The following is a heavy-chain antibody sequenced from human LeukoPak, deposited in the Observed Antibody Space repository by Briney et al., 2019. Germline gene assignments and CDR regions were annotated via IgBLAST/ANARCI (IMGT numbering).Heavy chain of an antibody. CDR2: ISGSGGST. CDR3: AKGPLGGGSRYLDY. V-gene: IGHV3-23*01. J-gene: IGHJ4*02. D-gene: IGHD2-15*01. CDR1: GFTFSSYG. Sequence: GVSLRLSCAASGFTFSSYGMSWVRQAPGKGLEWVSAISGSGGSTYYADSVKGRFTISRDNSKNTLYLQMNSLRAEDTAVYYCAKGPLGGGSRYLDYWGQGTLVTVSS.